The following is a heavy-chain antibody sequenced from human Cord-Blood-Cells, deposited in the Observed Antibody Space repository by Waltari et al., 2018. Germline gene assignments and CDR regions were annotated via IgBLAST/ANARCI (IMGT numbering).Heavy chain of an antibody. CDR2: SIPIFGTE. Sequence: QVQLVQSGAEVKKPGSSVKVSCKASGGTFSSYAISWVRQAPGQGLEWMGGSIPIFGTENYAQKFKGRVTITADESTSTAYMELSSLRSEDTAVYYCARTYYYGSGSYAFDIWGQGTMVTVSS. V-gene: IGHV1-69*01. J-gene: IGHJ3*02. CDR1: GGTFSSYA. CDR3: ARTYYYGSGSYAFDI. D-gene: IGHD3-10*01.